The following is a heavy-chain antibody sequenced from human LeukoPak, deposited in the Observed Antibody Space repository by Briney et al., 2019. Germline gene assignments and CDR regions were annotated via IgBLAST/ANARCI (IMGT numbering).Heavy chain of an antibody. V-gene: IGHV3-21*01. CDR3: AGSLWFGDSGWFDP. CDR2: ISSSSSYI. D-gene: IGHD3-10*01. Sequence: GGSLRLSCAASGFIFSSYAMNWVRQAPGKGLEWVSSISSSSSYIYYADSVKGRFTISRDNARNSLYLQMNSLRAEDTAVYYCAGSLWFGDSGWFDPWGQGTLVTVSS. CDR1: GFIFSSYA. J-gene: IGHJ5*02.